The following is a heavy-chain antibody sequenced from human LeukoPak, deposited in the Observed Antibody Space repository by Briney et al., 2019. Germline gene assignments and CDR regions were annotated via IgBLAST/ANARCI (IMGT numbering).Heavy chain of an antibody. J-gene: IGHJ4*02. V-gene: IGHV3-30*03. Sequence: GGSLRLSCATSGFTFSSYGMHWVRQVPGKGLEWVAVISKDAKSNYHVDSVKGRFTISRDNAKNSLYLQMNSLRAEDTAVYYCARVGIAAAGPSDYWGQGTLVTVSS. D-gene: IGHD6-13*01. CDR2: ISKDAKSN. CDR3: ARVGIAAAGPSDY. CDR1: GFTFSSYG.